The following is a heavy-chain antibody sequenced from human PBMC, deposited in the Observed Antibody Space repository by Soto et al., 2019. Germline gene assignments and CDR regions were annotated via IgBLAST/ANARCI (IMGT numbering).Heavy chain of an antibody. CDR3: ARAERGMDV. CDR2: ISYDGRNK. D-gene: IGHD1-1*01. J-gene: IGHJ6*01. V-gene: IGHV3-30-3*01. CDR1: GLPFSSYP. Sequence: RSLRLSGAASGLPFSSYPMPWARQAPGKGLEWVAGISYDGRNKYYADSVKGRFTISRDNSKNTLYLQMNSLRAADTAVYYCARAERGMDVWGQGTTVTVSS.